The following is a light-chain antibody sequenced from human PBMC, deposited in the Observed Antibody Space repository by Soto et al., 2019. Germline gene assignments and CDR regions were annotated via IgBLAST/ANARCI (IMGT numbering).Light chain of an antibody. CDR1: SSDIGNYNY. CDR3: SAYAGGNDFVV. J-gene: IGLJ3*02. Sequence: QSALTQPPSASGSPGQSVTISCTGTSSDIGNYNYVSWYQQHPGKAPKLVIYEFNKRPSGVPDRFSGSQSGNTASLPVSGLQAEDEAKYFCSAYAGGNDFVVFGGGTELTVL. CDR2: EFN. V-gene: IGLV2-8*01.